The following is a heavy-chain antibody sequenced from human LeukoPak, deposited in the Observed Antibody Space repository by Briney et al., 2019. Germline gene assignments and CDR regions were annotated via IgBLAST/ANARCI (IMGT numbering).Heavy chain of an antibody. Sequence: KPSETLSLTCTVSGGSISSYYWSWIRQPPGKGLEWIGYIYYSGSTNYNPSPKSRVTISVDTSKNQFSLKLSSVTAADTAVYYCARHYGHFDYWGQGTLVTVSS. CDR3: ARHYGHFDY. D-gene: IGHD3-16*01. CDR1: GGSISSYY. J-gene: IGHJ4*02. V-gene: IGHV4-59*08. CDR2: IYYSGST.